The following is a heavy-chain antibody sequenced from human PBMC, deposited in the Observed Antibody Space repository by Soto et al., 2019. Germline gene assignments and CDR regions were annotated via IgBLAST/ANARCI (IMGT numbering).Heavy chain of an antibody. CDR1: GGSFSGYY. CDR2: TNHSGST. CDR3: AREGYCSGGSCYSRTLDY. V-gene: IGHV4-34*01. Sequence: TLSLTCAVYGGSFSGYYWSWIRQPPGKGLEWIGETNHSGSTNYNPSLKSRVTISVDTSKNQFSLKLSSVTAADTAVYYCAREGYCSGGSCYSRTLDYWGQGTLVTVSS. J-gene: IGHJ4*02. D-gene: IGHD2-15*01.